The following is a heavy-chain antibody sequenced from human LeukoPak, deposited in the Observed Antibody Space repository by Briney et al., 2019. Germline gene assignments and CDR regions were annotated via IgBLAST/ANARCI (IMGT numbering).Heavy chain of an antibody. J-gene: IGHJ5*02. CDR3: ARSSRSSSRVPFDP. V-gene: IGHV3-21*01. CDR1: GFTFSSYA. CDR2: ISSSSTYI. D-gene: IGHD6-13*01. Sequence: GSLRLSCSASGFTFSSYAMSWVRQAPGKGLEWVSSISSSSTYIYYADSVKGRFTISRDNAKNSLYLQMNSLRAEDTAVYYCARSSRSSSRVPFDPWGQGTLVTVSS.